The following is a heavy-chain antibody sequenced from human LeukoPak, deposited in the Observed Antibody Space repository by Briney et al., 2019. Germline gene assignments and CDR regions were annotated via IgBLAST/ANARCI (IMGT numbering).Heavy chain of an antibody. CDR3: ARAEVTAGTKYFDL. V-gene: IGHV4-30-4*01. CDR1: GGSISSGDYF. Sequence: SETLSLTCNVPGGSISSGDYFWSWIRQPPGKGLEWIGYIYYSGSAYYSPSLRSRFTISVDTSENQFSLKLSSVTATDTAVYYCARAEVTAGTKYFDLWGRGTLVTVSS. CDR2: IYYSGSA. J-gene: IGHJ2*01. D-gene: IGHD6-19*01.